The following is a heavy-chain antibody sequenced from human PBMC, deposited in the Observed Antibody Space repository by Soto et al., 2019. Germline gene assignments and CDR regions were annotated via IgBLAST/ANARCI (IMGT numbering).Heavy chain of an antibody. CDR1: GFTFSNAW. CDR3: TTVHILTGYYPNYYYYGMDV. CDR2: IKSKTDGGTT. Sequence: GGSLRLSCAASGFTFSNAWMSWVRQAPGKGLEWVGCIKSKTDGGTTDYAAPVKGRFTISRDDSKNTLYLQMNSLKTEDTAVYYCTTVHILTGYYPNYYYYGMDVWGQGTTVTV. D-gene: IGHD3-9*01. V-gene: IGHV3-15*01. J-gene: IGHJ6*02.